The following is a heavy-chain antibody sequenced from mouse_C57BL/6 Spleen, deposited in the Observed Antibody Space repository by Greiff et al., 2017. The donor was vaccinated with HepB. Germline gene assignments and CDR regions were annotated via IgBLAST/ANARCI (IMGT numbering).Heavy chain of an antibody. D-gene: IGHD1-1*01. CDR1: GFTFSDYG. CDR3: ARGTTVKGTWFAY. CDR2: ISSGSSTI. V-gene: IGHV5-17*01. Sequence: EVKLMESGGGLVKPGGSLKLSCAASGFTFSDYGMHWVRQAPEKGLEWVAYISSGSSTIYYADTVKGRFTISRDNAKNTLFLQMTSLRSEDTAMYYCARGTTVKGTWFAYWGQGTLVTVSA. J-gene: IGHJ3*01.